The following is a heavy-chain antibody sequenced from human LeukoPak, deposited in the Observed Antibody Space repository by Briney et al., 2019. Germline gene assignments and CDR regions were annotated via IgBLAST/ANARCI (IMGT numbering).Heavy chain of an antibody. D-gene: IGHD3-22*01. CDR3: ARDKPPPYYYDSSGIFDY. CDR2: IWYDGSNK. V-gene: IGHV3-33*01. Sequence: GGSLRLSCAASGFTFSSYGMHWVRQAPGKGLEWVAVIWYDGSNKYYADYVKGRFTISRDNSKSTLYLQMNSLRAEDTAVYYCARDKPPPYYYDSSGIFDYWGQGTLVTVSS. J-gene: IGHJ4*02. CDR1: GFTFSSYG.